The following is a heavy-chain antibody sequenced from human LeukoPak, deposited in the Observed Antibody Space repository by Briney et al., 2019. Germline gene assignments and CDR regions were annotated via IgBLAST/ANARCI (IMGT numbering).Heavy chain of an antibody. V-gene: IGHV1-2*06. J-gene: IGHJ5*02. CDR3: ARLGRYCSGGSCYSVYWFDP. Sequence: GASVKVSCKASGYTFTGYYMHWVRQAPGQGLEWMGRINPNSGGTNYAQKFQGRVTMTRDTSISTAYVELSRLSYDDTAVYYCARLGRYCSGGSCYSVYWFDPWGQGTLVTVSS. CDR1: GYTFTGYY. CDR2: INPNSGGT. D-gene: IGHD2-15*01.